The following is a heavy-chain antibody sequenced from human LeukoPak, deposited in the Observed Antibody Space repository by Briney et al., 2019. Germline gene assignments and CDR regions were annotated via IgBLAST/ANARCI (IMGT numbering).Heavy chain of an antibody. V-gene: IGHV1-24*01. CDR3: ASQYSSGWSSDY. CDR1: GYTLTELS. CDR2: FDPEDGET. J-gene: IGHJ4*02. Sequence: ASVKVSCKVSGYTLTELSMHWVRQAPGKGLEWMGGFDPEDGETIYAQKFQGRVTMTEDTSTDTAYMELSSLRSEDTAVYYCASQYSSGWSSDYWGQGTLVTVSS. D-gene: IGHD6-19*01.